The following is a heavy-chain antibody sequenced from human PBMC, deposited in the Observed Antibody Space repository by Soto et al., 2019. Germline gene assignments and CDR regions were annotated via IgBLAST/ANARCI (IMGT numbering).Heavy chain of an antibody. CDR3: SGLVASSGGPSRDAFDF. CDR1: GYSFTSYW. Sequence: GESLKISCKGSGYSFTSYWIGWVRQMPGKGLEWMGIIYPGDSDTRYSPSFQGQVTISADKSTSIAYLLWRSLKASDNAMYYYSGLVASSGGPSRDAFDFWGQGTMVTVSS. CDR2: IYPGDSDT. D-gene: IGHD2-15*01. J-gene: IGHJ3*01. V-gene: IGHV5-51*01.